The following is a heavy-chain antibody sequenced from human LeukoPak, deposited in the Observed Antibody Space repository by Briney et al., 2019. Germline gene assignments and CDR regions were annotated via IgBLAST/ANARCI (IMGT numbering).Heavy chain of an antibody. D-gene: IGHD6-19*01. CDR3: ARDSGGSGWYWRYYYYCMDV. CDR2: IKQDGSEK. V-gene: IGHV3-7*01. CDR1: GFTFSSYW. Sequence: GGSLRLSCAASGFTFSSYWMSWVRQAPGKGLEWVANIKQDGSEKYYVDSVKGRFTISRDNAKNSLYLQMNSLRAEDTAVYYCARDSGGSGWYWRYYYYCMDVWGKGTTVTISS. J-gene: IGHJ6*03.